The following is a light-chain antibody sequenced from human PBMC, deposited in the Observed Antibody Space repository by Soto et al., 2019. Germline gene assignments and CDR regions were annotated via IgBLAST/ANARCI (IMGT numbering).Light chain of an antibody. J-gene: IGLJ2*01. CDR3: AAWDDRLRGLV. V-gene: IGLV1-47*01. CDR2: RNN. Sequence: QSVLTQPPSASGTPGQRVTISCSGSSSNIGSNYVDWYHQLPARAPHLVIYRNNQQPSGGPDRISPSKSGSSTSLAISGRRYEEEADDYCAAWDDRLRGLVFSTGTKLTVL. CDR1: SSNIGSNY.